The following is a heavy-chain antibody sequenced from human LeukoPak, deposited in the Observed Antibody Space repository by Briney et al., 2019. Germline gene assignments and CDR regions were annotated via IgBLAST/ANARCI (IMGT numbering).Heavy chain of an antibody. J-gene: IGHJ4*02. D-gene: IGHD6-19*01. V-gene: IGHV3-73*01. Sequence: GGPLRLSCAASGFTFSGSAMHWVRQASGKGLEWVGRIRSQANNYATAYAASVKGRFTISRDDSKNTAYLQMNSLKTEDTAVYYCTVLPMAGGLYWGQGTLVAVSS. CDR2: IRSQANNYAT. CDR1: GFTFSGSA. CDR3: TVLPMAGGLY.